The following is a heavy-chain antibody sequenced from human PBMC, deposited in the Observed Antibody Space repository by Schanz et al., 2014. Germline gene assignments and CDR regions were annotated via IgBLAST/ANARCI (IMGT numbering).Heavy chain of an antibody. J-gene: IGHJ4*02. D-gene: IGHD3-22*01. Sequence: VQLVESGGGLVKPGGSLRLSCAASGFTFSNYGMHWVRQAPGKGLEWVAVIWYDENNKYYADSVKGRFTMSRDNSKNTLYLQMNSLRAEDTAVYYCAKDPSHGDYDYYFDYWGQGTLVTVSS. CDR1: GFTFSNYG. CDR2: IWYDENNK. CDR3: AKDPSHGDYDYYFDY. V-gene: IGHV3-33*06.